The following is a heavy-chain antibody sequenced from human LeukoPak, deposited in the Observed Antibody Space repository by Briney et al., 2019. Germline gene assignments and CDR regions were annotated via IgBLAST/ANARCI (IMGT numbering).Heavy chain of an antibody. Sequence: GGSLRLSCAASGFTFDDYGMSWVRQVPGKGLEWVANMKRDGSDKYYVDSVKGRFTISRDNAKNSLYLQMNSLRAEDTAVYYCARACYYDSSGYCHDAFDIWGQGTMVTVSS. V-gene: IGHV3-7*01. J-gene: IGHJ3*02. D-gene: IGHD3-22*01. CDR1: GFTFDDYG. CDR3: ARACYYDSSGYCHDAFDI. CDR2: MKRDGSDK.